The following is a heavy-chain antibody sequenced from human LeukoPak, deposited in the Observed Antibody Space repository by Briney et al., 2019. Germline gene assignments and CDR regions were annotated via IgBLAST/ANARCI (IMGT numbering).Heavy chain of an antibody. D-gene: IGHD1-26*01. V-gene: IGHV3-11*01. CDR3: TRHFTSPGGIVGASTRDYYYGMDV. CDR2: ISEGGTTI. CDR1: GLIISDYY. J-gene: IGHJ6*02. Sequence: GGSLRLSCAASGLIISDYYISWIHQAPGKGLEWVSNISEGGTTIYSDSVKGRFTISRDNAKNSVYLQMNSLRAEDTAVYYCTRHFTSPGGIVGASTRDYYYGMDVWGQGTTVTVSS.